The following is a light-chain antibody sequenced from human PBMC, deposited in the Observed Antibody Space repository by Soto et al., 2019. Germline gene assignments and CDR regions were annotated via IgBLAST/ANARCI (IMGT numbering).Light chain of an antibody. CDR3: QQSYSTPYT. V-gene: IGKV1-39*01. J-gene: IGKJ2*01. CDR2: GAS. Sequence: DIPMTQSPSSLSASVGDRVTITCRASQTFSNFLKWYQQKPGKAPKLLVYGASSLQSGVPSRFSGSGSGTDFTLTITSLQPEDFATYYCQQSYSTPYTFGQGTKLQIK. CDR1: QTFSNF.